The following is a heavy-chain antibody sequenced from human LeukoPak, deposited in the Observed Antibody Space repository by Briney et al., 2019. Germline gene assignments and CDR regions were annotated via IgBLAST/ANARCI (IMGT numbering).Heavy chain of an antibody. V-gene: IGHV3-43D*03. J-gene: IGHJ4*02. Sequence: GGSLRLSCAASGFTFDDYAMHWVRQAPGKGLEWVSLISWDGGSTYYADSVKGRFTISRDNSKNSLYLQMNSLRAEDTALYYCAKDQAASYSSGWYYFDYWGQGTLVTVSS. D-gene: IGHD6-19*01. CDR1: GFTFDDYA. CDR2: ISWDGGST. CDR3: AKDQAASYSSGWYYFDY.